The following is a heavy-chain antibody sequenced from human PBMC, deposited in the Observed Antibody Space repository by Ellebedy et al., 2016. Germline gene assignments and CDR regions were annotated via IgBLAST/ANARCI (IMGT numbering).Heavy chain of an antibody. D-gene: IGHD2-2*02. CDR3: ARDLSRAAIPDNDAFDI. V-gene: IGHV4-59*01. CDR2: IYYSGST. J-gene: IGHJ3*02. CDR1: GGPISSYY. Sequence: SETLSLTXTVSGGPISSYYWSWIRQPPGKGLEWIGYIYYSGSTNYNPSLKSRVTISVDTSKNQFSLKLSSVTAADTAVYYCARDLSRAAIPDNDAFDIWGQGTMVTVSS.